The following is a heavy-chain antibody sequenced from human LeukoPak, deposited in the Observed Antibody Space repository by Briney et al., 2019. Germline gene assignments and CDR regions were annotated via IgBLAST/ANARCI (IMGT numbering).Heavy chain of an antibody. CDR1: GFTFSDYY. CDR3: ARDPRSRYCSSTSCSGGWFDP. Sequence: GGSLRLSCAASGFTFSDYYMSWIRQAPGKGLEWVSYISSSSSYTNYADSVKGRFTIPRDNAKNSLYLQMNSLRAEDTAVYYCARDPRSRYCSSTSCSGGWFDPWGQGTLVTVSS. J-gene: IGHJ5*02. V-gene: IGHV3-11*06. CDR2: ISSSSSYT. D-gene: IGHD2-2*01.